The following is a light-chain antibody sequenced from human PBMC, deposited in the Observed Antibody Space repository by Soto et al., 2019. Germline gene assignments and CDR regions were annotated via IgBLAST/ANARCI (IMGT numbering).Light chain of an antibody. J-gene: IGKJ1*01. CDR3: QQSGSSRT. CDR1: QSVSSSY. CDR2: GAS. Sequence: EIVLTQSPGTLSLSPGERATLSCRASQSVSSSYLAWYQQKPGQAPRLLIYGASSRATGIPDRFSGSGSGTDFTLTISRLEPEDFAVYYCQQSGSSRTFGQGTKVDIK. V-gene: IGKV3-20*01.